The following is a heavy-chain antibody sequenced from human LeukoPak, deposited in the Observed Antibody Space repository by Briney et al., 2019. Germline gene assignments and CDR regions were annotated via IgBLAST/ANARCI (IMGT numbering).Heavy chain of an antibody. J-gene: IGHJ4*02. CDR1: GFTVSTNY. V-gene: IGHV3-53*01. CDR3: ARAPSFDY. CDR2: IYSGGTT. Sequence: PGGSLRLSCAASGFTVSTNYMSWVRQAPGKGLEWVSVIYSGGTTYYADSVKGRFTISRDDSKNTLYLQMNSLRAEDTAVYYCARAPSFDYWGQGTLVTVSS.